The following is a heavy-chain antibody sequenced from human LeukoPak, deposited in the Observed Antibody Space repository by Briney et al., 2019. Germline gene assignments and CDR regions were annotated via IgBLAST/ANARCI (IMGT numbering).Heavy chain of an antibody. CDR2: IYSGGNT. D-gene: IGHD2-21*02. Sequence: GGSLRLSCAASGFTVSINYMSWVRQAPGKGLEWVSVIYSGGNTYYADSVKGRFTISRDNSKNTVYLQMNSLRAEDTAVYYCARIGGDRDPFDYWGQGTLVTVSS. V-gene: IGHV3-53*01. CDR3: ARIGGDRDPFDY. CDR1: GFTVSINY. J-gene: IGHJ4*02.